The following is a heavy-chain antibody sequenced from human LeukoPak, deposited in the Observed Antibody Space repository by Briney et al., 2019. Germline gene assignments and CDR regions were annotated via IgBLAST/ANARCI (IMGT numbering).Heavy chain of an antibody. J-gene: IGHJ4*02. V-gene: IGHV4-34*01. CDR3: ARGRCSSTSCENNDC. Sequence: PSETLSLTCAAYGGSFSGYYWSWIRQPPGKGLEWIGEINHSGSTNYNPSLKSRVTISVDTSKNQFSLKLSSVTAADTAVYYCARGRCSSTSCENNDCWGQGTLVTVSS. CDR2: INHSGST. CDR1: GGSFSGYY. D-gene: IGHD2-2*01.